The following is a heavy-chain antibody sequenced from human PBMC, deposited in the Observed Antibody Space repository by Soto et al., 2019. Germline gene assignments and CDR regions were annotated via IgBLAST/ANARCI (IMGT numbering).Heavy chain of an antibody. Sequence: EVQLVESGGDLVQPGGSLRLSCVASGFTFSSYWMHWVRQAPGKGLVWVSRINSDGSSTTYADSVKGRFTISRDNAKNTLYLQMNSLRAEDTAVYYCARVETCSSTSCYSVFDYWGQGTLVTVSS. J-gene: IGHJ4*02. CDR2: INSDGSST. CDR1: GFTFSSYW. V-gene: IGHV3-74*03. D-gene: IGHD2-2*01. CDR3: ARVETCSSTSCYSVFDY.